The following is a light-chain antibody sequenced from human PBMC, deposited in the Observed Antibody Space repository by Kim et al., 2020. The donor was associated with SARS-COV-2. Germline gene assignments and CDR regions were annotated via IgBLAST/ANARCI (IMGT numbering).Light chain of an antibody. J-gene: IGKJ2*01. V-gene: IGKV3-20*01. CDR3: QHYGSSPRA. CDR1: PSVSRSY. Sequence: LAPGARATISCRASPSVSRSYLAWYQQKPGQAPRLLMYGASSRSTGIPDRFSGSGSGTDFTLTISSLDPEDFAVYYCQHYGSSPRAFGQGTKLEI. CDR2: GAS.